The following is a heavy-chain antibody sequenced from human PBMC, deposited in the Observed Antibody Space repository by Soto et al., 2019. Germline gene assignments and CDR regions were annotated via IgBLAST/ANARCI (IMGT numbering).Heavy chain of an antibody. V-gene: IGHV3-15*07. CDR3: LANGAYVHF. CDR1: GLTFNNAW. D-gene: IGHD4-17*01. Sequence: PGGSLRLSCGTSGLTFNNAWMNWVRQAPGKGLEWVGRIKSKTNDGTTDYAAPVNGRFTISRDDSKNTLYLQMNSLKTEDTAVYYCLANGAYVHFWGPGTLVTVSS. CDR2: IKSKTNDGTT. J-gene: IGHJ4*02.